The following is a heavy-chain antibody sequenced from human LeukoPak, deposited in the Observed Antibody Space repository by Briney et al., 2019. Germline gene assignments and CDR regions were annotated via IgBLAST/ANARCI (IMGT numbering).Heavy chain of an antibody. J-gene: IGHJ5*02. V-gene: IGHV3-21*01. Sequence: GGSLRLSCAASALTFSRYSMNWVRQAPGKGLEWVSSITISSTYLFYADSVKGRFTISRDNAKNSLYLQMNSLRAEDTAVYYCARDLEQQLFDLWGQGTLVTVSS. CDR1: ALTFSRYS. CDR3: ARDLEQQLFDL. CDR2: ITISSTYL. D-gene: IGHD6-13*01.